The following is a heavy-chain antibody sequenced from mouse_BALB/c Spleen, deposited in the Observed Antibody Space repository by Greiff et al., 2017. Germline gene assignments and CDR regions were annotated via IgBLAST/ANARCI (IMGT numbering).Heavy chain of an antibody. J-gene: IGHJ4*01. D-gene: IGHD1-1*01. CDR2: IDPENGDT. CDR1: GFNIKDYY. V-gene: IGHV14-4*02. CDR3: PIYYNGSSYAMDY. Sequence: VQLKQSGAELVRSGASVKLSCTASGFNIKDYYMHWVKQRPEQGLEWIGWIDPENGDTEYAPKFQGKATMTADTSSNTAYLQLSSLTSEDTAVYYCPIYYNGSSYAMDYWGQGTSVTVSS.